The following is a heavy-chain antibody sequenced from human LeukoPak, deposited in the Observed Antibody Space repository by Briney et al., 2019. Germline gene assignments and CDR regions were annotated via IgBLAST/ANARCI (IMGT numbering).Heavy chain of an antibody. CDR2: ISPNSGGT. V-gene: IGHV1-2*02. CDR1: GYTFAAYY. CDR3: AGLLLSGSYFDY. D-gene: IGHD1-26*01. J-gene: IGHJ4*02. Sequence: ASVKVSCKASGYTFAAYYIHWVRQAPGQGREWMGWISPNSGGTNYAQKFQGRVTMTRDTSISAAYMELSRLRSDDTAVYYCAGLLLSGSYFDYWGQGTLVTVSS.